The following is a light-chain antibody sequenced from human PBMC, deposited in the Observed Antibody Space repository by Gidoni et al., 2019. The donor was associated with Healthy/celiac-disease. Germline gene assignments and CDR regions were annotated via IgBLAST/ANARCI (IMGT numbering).Light chain of an antibody. CDR1: QSISIY. J-gene: IGKJ1*01. CDR3: QQSYRTPRT. V-gene: IGKV1-39*01. CDR2: AAS. Sequence: DIQMTQSPSSLSASVGDRVTITCRASQSISIYLNWYQQKPGKAPKLLIYAASRLQSGVPSRFSGSGSGTDFTLTISRLQPEDFATYYCQQSYRTPRTFXQXTKVEIK.